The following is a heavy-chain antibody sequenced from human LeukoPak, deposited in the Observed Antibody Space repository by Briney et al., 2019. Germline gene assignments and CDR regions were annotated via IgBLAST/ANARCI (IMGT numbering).Heavy chain of an antibody. D-gene: IGHD6-13*01. CDR2: IIPIFGTA. V-gene: IGHV1-69*05. J-gene: IGHJ6*03. CDR1: GGTFSSSA. Sequence: SVKVSCKASGGTFSSSAISWVRQAPGQGLEWMGGIIPIFGTANYAQKFQGRVTITTDESTSTAYMELSSLRSEDTAVYYCASTLHIAALPYYYYMDVWGKGTTVTVSS. CDR3: ASTLHIAALPYYYYMDV.